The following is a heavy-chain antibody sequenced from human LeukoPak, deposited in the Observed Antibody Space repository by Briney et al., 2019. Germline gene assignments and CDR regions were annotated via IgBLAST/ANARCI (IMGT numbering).Heavy chain of an antibody. J-gene: IGHJ4*02. D-gene: IGHD5-12*01. CDR3: VNLGYSD. CDR2: IKNDGSDK. CDR1: GFSLSAAL. Sequence: GGSLSLSCEASGFSLSAALMTWVREAPGKGLEWVATIKNDGSDKYYVDSVKGRFTLSRDNAKNLVYLQMNSLRVEDTAVYYCVNLGYSDGGQGTLVTVSS. V-gene: IGHV3-7*01.